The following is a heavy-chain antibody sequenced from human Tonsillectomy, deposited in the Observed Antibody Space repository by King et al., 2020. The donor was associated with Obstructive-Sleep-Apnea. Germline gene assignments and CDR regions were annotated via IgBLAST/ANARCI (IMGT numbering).Heavy chain of an antibody. CDR3: AREGTMRLRYLGLDV. D-gene: IGHD1-14*01. J-gene: IGHJ6*02. Sequence: VQLVESGGGLVQPGGSLRLSCVASGFSFSSYAMTWVRQAPGKGLEGVSALGGSGGPTYYADSVKGRFTITRDNSKNTLSLQMDSLRAEDSAVYYCAREGTMRLRYLGLDVWGQGTTVTVSS. CDR1: GFSFSSYA. CDR2: LGGSGGPT. V-gene: IGHV3-23*04.